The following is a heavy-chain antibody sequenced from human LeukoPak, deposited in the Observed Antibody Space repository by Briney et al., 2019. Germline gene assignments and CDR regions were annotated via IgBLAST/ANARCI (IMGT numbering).Heavy chain of an antibody. CDR2: INHSGST. J-gene: IGHJ4*02. CDR1: GYSISSGYY. Sequence: SETLSLTCTVSGYSISSGYYWGWIRQPPGKGLEWIGEINHSGSTNYNPSLKSRVTISVDTSKNQFSLRLSSVTAADTAVYYCARRTDTRGYRRFDYWGQGTLVTVSS. V-gene: IGHV4-38-2*02. D-gene: IGHD5-18*01. CDR3: ARRTDTRGYRRFDY.